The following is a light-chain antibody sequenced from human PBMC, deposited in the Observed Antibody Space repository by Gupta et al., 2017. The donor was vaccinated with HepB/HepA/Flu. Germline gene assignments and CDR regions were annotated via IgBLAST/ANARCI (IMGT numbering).Light chain of an antibody. Sequence: LVLTQSPSASPSLGASAKLTCTPSSGHSRNAIAWHQQPPEKGPRYLMMVNSDGSHSKGDEIPDRVSGSSSGTERYLTISSLQSEDEAYYYSQNWDSGIRVFGGGTKLTVL. V-gene: IGLV4-69*01. J-gene: IGLJ3*02. CDR2: VNSDGSH. CDR1: SGHSRNA. CDR3: QNWDSGIRV.